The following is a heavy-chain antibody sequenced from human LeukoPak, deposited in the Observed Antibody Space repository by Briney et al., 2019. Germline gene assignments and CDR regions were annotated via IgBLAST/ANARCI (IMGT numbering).Heavy chain of an antibody. CDR3: ARDWVGAPPFDY. CDR1: GYTFTSYG. D-gene: IGHD1-26*01. Sequence: ASVKVSCKASGYTFTSYGISWVRQAPGQRLEWMGWISAYNGNTNYAQKLQGRVTMTTDTSTSTAYMELRSLRSGDTAVYYCARDWVGAPPFDYWGQGTLVTVSS. CDR2: ISAYNGNT. V-gene: IGHV1-18*01. J-gene: IGHJ4*02.